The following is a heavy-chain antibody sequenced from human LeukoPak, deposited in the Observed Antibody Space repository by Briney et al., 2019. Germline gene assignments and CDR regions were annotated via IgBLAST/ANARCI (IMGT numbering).Heavy chain of an antibody. Sequence: PETLSLTCTVSGGSISSSSYYWGWIRQPPGKGLEWIGSIYYSGSTYYNPSLKSRVTISVDTSKNQFSLKLSSVTAADTAVYYCARISYYDFWSGYYYYYMDVWGKGTTVTVSS. V-gene: IGHV4-39*01. CDR3: ARISYYDFWSGYYYYYMDV. J-gene: IGHJ6*03. D-gene: IGHD3-3*01. CDR1: GGSISSSSYY. CDR2: IYYSGST.